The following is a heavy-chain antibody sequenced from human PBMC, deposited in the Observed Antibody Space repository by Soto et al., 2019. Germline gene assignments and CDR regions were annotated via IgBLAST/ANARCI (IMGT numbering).Heavy chain of an antibody. D-gene: IGHD3-22*01. CDR1: GGSISSYY. CDR3: ARHEPHYYDSSGYYWPFQH. V-gene: IGHV4-59*08. Sequence: SETLSLTCTVSGGSISSYYWSWIRQPPGKGLEWIGYIYYSGSTNYNPSLKSRVTISVDTSKNQFSLKLSSVTAADTAVYYCARHEPHYYDSSGYYWPFQHWGQGTLVTVSS. CDR2: IYYSGST. J-gene: IGHJ1*01.